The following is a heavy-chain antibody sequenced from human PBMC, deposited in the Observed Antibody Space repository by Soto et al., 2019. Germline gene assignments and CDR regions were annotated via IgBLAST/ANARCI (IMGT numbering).Heavy chain of an antibody. CDR3: ARGGGGAPRFLQWLLFWFDP. V-gene: IGHV4-34*01. CDR1: GGSFSGTY. D-gene: IGHD3-3*01. Sequence: SATLSITCSVSGGSFSGTYWSWIRKSPGKGLEWIGEIHHSGGTNYNPSLKSRVTISADTSKNQFSLHLTSVTAADTAVYYCARGGGGAPRFLQWLLFWFDPWGQGTLVTVS. CDR2: IHHSGGT. J-gene: IGHJ5*02.